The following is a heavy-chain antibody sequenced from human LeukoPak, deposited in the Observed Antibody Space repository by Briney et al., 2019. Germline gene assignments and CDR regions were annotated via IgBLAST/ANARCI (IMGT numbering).Heavy chain of an antibody. CDR1: GYTFTGYY. CDR2: INPNSGGT. D-gene: IGHD6-13*01. V-gene: IGHV1-2*02. CDR3: ATLAAAGKPFDY. J-gene: IGHJ4*02. Sequence: ASVKVSCKASGYTFTGYYMHWVRQTPGQGLEWMGWINPNSGGTNYAQKSQGRVTMTRDTSISTAYMELSRLRSDDTAVYYCATLAAAGKPFDYWGQGTLVTVSS.